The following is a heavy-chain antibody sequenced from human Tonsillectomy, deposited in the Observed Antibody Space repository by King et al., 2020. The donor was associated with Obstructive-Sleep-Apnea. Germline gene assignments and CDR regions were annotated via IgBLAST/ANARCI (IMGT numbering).Heavy chain of an antibody. CDR1: GGSISSYY. CDR2: IYYIGST. Sequence: QLQESGPGLVKPSETLSLTCTVSGGSISSYYWSWIRQPPGKGLEWMGYIYYIGSTNYNPPLNSRVTISLDTSKNQFSLNLSSLTAADTAVYYCARHGGYSYGYNFDYWGQGTLVTVSS. J-gene: IGHJ4*02. D-gene: IGHD5-18*01. CDR3: ARHGGYSYGYNFDY. V-gene: IGHV4-59*08.